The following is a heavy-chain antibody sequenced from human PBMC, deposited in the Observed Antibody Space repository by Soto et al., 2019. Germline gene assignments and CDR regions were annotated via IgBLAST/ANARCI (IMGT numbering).Heavy chain of an antibody. J-gene: IGHJ4*02. CDR1: GDSISRSY. Sequence: SETLSLTCSVSGDSISRSYWYWIRQPSGKGLEWIGFISQSGSTNYNTSLTSRVTISLDTSKQQFFVKLRYVTAADTAVYYRQRRIRAAGNAFDYCGQRTLVTGSA. V-gene: IGHV4-59*08. CDR3: QRRIRAAGNAFDY. D-gene: IGHD6-13*01. CDR2: ISQSGST.